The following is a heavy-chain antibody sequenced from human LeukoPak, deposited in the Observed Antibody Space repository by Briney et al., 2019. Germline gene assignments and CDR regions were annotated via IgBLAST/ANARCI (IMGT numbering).Heavy chain of an antibody. V-gene: IGHV3-11*04. CDR1: GFTFSDYY. CDR3: ARDRGAVTDVFDY. D-gene: IGHD6-19*01. CDR2: IRGSGTTI. Sequence: GGSLRLSCVASGFTFSDYYMSWIRQAPGKGLEWVSYIRGSGTTIHYADSVKGRFTISRDNAKNSLYLQMNSLRAEDTAVYYCARDRGAVTDVFDYWGQGTLVTVSS. J-gene: IGHJ4*02.